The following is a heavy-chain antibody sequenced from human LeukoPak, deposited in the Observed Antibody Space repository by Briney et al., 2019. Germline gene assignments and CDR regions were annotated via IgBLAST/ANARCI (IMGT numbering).Heavy chain of an antibody. Sequence: PGGSLRLSCAASGFTFSSYSMNWVRQAPGKGLKWVSSISSSSSYIYYADSVKGRFTISRDNAKNSLYLQMNSLRAEDTAVYYCARDFTYSSGWFDYWGQGTLVTVSS. CDR1: GFTFSSYS. CDR2: ISSSSSYI. J-gene: IGHJ4*02. D-gene: IGHD6-19*01. CDR3: ARDFTYSSGWFDY. V-gene: IGHV3-21*01.